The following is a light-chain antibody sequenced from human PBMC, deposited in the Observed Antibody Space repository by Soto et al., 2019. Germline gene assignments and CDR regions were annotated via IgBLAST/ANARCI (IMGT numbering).Light chain of an antibody. CDR1: QSVSSY. V-gene: IGKV3-11*01. CDR3: QQRSATIT. J-gene: IGKJ5*01. Sequence: EIVLTQSPATLSLSPGDRATLSCRASQSVSSYLAWYQQKPGQAPRLLIYDASNRATGIPARFSGSGSGTDFTLTISSLEPEDFAVYYCQQRSATITFGQGTRLEIK. CDR2: DAS.